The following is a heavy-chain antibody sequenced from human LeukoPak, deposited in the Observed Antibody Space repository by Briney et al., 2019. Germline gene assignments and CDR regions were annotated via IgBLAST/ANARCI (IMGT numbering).Heavy chain of an antibody. J-gene: IGHJ5*02. V-gene: IGHV3-23*01. CDR1: GFNLSTYG. Sequence: GGSLRLSCAASGFNLSTYGMSWVRQAPGKGLEWVSLVSGSGGSTYYGDSVKGRFTISRDNSKNTLYLQMNSLRAEDTAMYYCAKDLMRDRWFGESWGQGTLVTVSS. CDR2: VSGSGGST. CDR3: AKDLMRDRWFGES. D-gene: IGHD3-10*01.